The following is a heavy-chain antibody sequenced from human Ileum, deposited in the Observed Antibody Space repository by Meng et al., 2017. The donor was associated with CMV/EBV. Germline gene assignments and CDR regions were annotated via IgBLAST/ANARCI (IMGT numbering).Heavy chain of an antibody. D-gene: IGHD3-22*01. CDR2: INHSGST. J-gene: IGHJ4*02. CDR1: GASLSDYY. V-gene: IGHV4-34*01. Sequence: VYGASLSDYYWNWIRQPPGKGLEWIGEINHSGSTNYKPSLKSRVTISLGTSKNQFSLKLRSVTAADTAFYYCARATRNYDSSGYVYWGQGTLVTVSS. CDR3: ARATRNYDSSGYVY.